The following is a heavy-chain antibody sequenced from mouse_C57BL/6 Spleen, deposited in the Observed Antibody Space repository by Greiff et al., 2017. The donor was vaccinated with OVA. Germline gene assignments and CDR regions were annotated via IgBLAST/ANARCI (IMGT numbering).Heavy chain of an antibody. CDR3: ARPGDDDHWYFDV. CDR2: ISSGSSTI. D-gene: IGHD2-2*01. Sequence: EVQRVESGGGLVKPGGSLKLSCAASGFTFSDYGMHWVRQAPEKGLEWVAYISSGSSTIYYADTVKGRFTISRDNAKNTLFLQMTRLSAENTAMYYCARPGDDDHWYFDVWGTGTTVTVSS. CDR1: GFTFSDYG. V-gene: IGHV5-17*01. J-gene: IGHJ1*03.